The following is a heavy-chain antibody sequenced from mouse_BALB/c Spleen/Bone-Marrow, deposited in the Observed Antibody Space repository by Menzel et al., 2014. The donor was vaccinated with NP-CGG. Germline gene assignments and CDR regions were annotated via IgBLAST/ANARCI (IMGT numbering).Heavy chain of an antibody. J-gene: IGHJ2*01. CDR2: IDPSDSYT. CDR3: TRTYDYDEGGFDY. CDR1: GYTFTSYW. V-gene: IGHV1-69*02. Sequence: VHLVESGAELVKPGASVKMSCKASGYTFTSYWMHWVKQRPGQGLEWIGVIDPSDSYTSYNQKFKDKATLTVDKSSSTAYMQLSSPTSEDSAVYYCTRTYDYDEGGFDYWGQGTTLTVSS. D-gene: IGHD2-4*01.